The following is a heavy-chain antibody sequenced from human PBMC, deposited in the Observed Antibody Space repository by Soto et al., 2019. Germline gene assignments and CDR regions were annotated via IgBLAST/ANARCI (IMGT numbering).Heavy chain of an antibody. CDR1: GFTISSYS. Sequence: CAASGFTISSYSICWVRHAPPRKGLEWIGYIYYSGSTYYNPSPKSRVTISVDTSKNQFSLKLSSVTAADTAVYYCARGNNWGSYYFDYWGQGTLVTVSS. CDR2: IYYSGST. V-gene: IGHV4-59*13. D-gene: IGHD7-27*01. J-gene: IGHJ4*02. CDR3: ARGNNWGSYYFDY.